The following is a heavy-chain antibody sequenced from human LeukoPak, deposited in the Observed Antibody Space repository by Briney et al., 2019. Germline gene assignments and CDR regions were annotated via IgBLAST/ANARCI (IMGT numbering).Heavy chain of an antibody. J-gene: IGHJ6*03. Sequence: SSETLSLTCTVSGGSISSSSYYWGWIRQPPGKGLEWIRSIYYSGSTYYNPSLKSRVTISVDTSKSQFSLKLSSVTAADTAVYYCARGRFYMDVWGKGTTVTVSS. CDR1: GGSISSSSYY. V-gene: IGHV4-39*07. CDR2: IYYSGST. CDR3: ARGRFYMDV.